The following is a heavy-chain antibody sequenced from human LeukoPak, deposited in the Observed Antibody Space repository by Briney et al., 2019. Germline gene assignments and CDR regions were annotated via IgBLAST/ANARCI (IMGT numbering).Heavy chain of an antibody. D-gene: IGHD2-2*01. CDR2: IYYSGST. CDR1: GGSISSYY. J-gene: IGHJ6*02. Sequence: SETLSLTCTVSGGSISSYYWSWIRQSPRKGLEWIGYIYYSGSTNYNPSLKSRVTISVDTSKNQFSLKLSSVTAADTAVYYCARGVGSYCSSTSCSRYYYYGMDVWGQGTTVTVSS. CDR3: ARGVGSYCSSTSCSRYYYYGMDV. V-gene: IGHV4-59*12.